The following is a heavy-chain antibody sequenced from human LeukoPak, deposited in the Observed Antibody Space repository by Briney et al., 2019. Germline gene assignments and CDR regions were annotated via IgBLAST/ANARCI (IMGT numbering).Heavy chain of an antibody. J-gene: IGHJ6*04. CDR3: AKGLEYYDILTGSYGMDV. CDR2: ISGSGGST. D-gene: IGHD3-9*01. Sequence: GGSLRLSCAASGFTFSSYAMSWVRQAPGKGLEWVSAISGSGGSTYYADSVKGRFTISRDNSKNTLYLQMNSLRAEDTAVYYCAKGLEYYDILTGSYGMDVWGKGTTVTVSS. CDR1: GFTFSSYA. V-gene: IGHV3-23*01.